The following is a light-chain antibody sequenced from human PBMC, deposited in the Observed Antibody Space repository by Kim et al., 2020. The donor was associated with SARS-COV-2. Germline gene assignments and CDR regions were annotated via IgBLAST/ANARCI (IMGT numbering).Light chain of an antibody. Sequence: SPGERVPLSARASQTVHNSYLAWYQQKTGQAPRLLIHGASTRATGIPDRFSGSGSGTDFTLIISRLEPEDFAVYYCQQYGSPPVAFGGGTKVDIK. CDR2: GAS. CDR1: QTVHNSY. J-gene: IGKJ4*01. V-gene: IGKV3-20*01. CDR3: QQYGSPPVA.